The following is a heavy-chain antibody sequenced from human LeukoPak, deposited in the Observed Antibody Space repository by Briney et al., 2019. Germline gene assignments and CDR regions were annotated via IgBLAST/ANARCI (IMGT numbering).Heavy chain of an antibody. V-gene: IGHV3-21*01. CDR2: ISSSSSYI. D-gene: IGHD3-16*01. CDR1: GFTFSSYS. Sequence: GGSLRLSCAASGFTFSSYSMNWVRQAPGKGLEWVSSISSSSSYIYYADSVKGRFTISRDNAKNSLYLQMNSLRAEDTAVYYCARGRGGVSNWFDPWGQGTLVTVSS. CDR3: ARGRGGVSNWFDP. J-gene: IGHJ5*02.